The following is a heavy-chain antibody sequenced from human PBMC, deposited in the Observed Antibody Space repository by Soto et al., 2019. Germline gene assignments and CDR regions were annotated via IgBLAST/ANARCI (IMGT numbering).Heavy chain of an antibody. Sequence: SQTLSLTCVGSGDTVSSNSVAWNWVRQSPSRGLEWLGRTYYRSRWYSDYAVSVGSRIEISEDTSKNQVSLQLNSVTPGDTAVYYCARSEEDSDYYYYRMDVWSQGTTVTVSS. J-gene: IGHJ6*02. CDR2: TYYRSRWYS. D-gene: IGHD2-15*01. V-gene: IGHV6-1*01. CDR3: ARSEEDSDYYYYRMDV. CDR1: GDTVSSNSVA.